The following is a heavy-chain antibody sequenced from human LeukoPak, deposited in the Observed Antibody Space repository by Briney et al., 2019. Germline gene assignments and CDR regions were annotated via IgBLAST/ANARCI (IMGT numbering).Heavy chain of an antibody. Sequence: SETLSLTCTVSGGSISSYYWSWIRQPPGKGLEWIGYIYYSGSTNYNPSLKSRVTISVDTSKNQFSLKLSSVTAADTAVYYCARDTDIVVVVAANGFNPWGQGTLVTVSS. V-gene: IGHV4-59*12. D-gene: IGHD2-15*01. CDR3: ARDTDIVVVVAANGFNP. CDR2: IYYSGST. J-gene: IGHJ5*02. CDR1: GGSISSYY.